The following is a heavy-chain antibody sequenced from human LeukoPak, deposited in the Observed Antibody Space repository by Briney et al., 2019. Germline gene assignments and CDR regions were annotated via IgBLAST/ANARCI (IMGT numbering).Heavy chain of an antibody. D-gene: IGHD3-10*01. V-gene: IGHV1-24*01. CDR2: FDPEDVET. Sequence: ASVKVSCKVSRLTLSELSMHWVRQGPGKGLEWIGGFDPEDVETIYAQKFQGRVTMTEDTSIETTYMELTSLTSEDTAVYYCATGHYYGSGRLPQAMDVWGKGTTVTISS. CDR1: RLTLSELS. CDR3: ATGHYYGSGRLPQAMDV. J-gene: IGHJ6*04.